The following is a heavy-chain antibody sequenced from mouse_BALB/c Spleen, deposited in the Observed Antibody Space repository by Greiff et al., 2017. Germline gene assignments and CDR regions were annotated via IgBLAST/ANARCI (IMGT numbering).Heavy chain of an antibody. CDR1: GFNIKDYY. CDR2: IDPENGNT. J-gene: IGHJ3*01. V-gene: IGHV14-1*02. CDR3: ARDGNYVGWFAY. D-gene: IGHD2-1*01. Sequence: VQLKQSGAELVRPGALVKLSCKASGFNIKDYYMHWVKQRPEQGLEWIGWIDPENGNTIYDPKFQGKASITADTSSNTAYLQLSSLTSEDTAVYYCARDGNYVGWFAYWGQGTLVTVSA.